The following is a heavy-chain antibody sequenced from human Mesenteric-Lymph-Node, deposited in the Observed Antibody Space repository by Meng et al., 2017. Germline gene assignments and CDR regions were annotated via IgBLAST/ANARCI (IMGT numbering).Heavy chain of an antibody. Sequence: QVQLKQWGAEVLKPSETLSPTCAVYGGSLSGYYWSWIRRPPGKGLEWMGEDDHNGVTKYSPSLRSRVVISIDTSKNQFSLNLRSVSAADTAMYYCARGGATPMIIKYWGPGTLVTVSS. CDR2: DDHNGVT. D-gene: IGHD3-10*01. CDR3: ARGGATPMIIKY. V-gene: IGHV4-34*02. J-gene: IGHJ4*02. CDR1: GGSLSGYY.